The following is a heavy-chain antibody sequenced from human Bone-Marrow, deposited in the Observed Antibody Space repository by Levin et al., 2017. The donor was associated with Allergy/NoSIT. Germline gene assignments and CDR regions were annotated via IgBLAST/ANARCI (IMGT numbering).Heavy chain of an antibody. CDR1: GFTFSSYG. V-gene: IGHV3-33*01. CDR2: IWYDGSNK. D-gene: IGHD3-3*01. J-gene: IGHJ2*01. CDR3: ARGRILFLEWLLYRYCPPPWYFDL. Sequence: GESLKISCAASGFTFSSYGMHWVRQAPGKGLEWVAVIWYDGSNKYYADSVKGRFTISRDNSKNTLYLQMNSLRAEDTAVYYCARGRILFLEWLLYRYCPPPWYFDLWGRGTLVTVSS.